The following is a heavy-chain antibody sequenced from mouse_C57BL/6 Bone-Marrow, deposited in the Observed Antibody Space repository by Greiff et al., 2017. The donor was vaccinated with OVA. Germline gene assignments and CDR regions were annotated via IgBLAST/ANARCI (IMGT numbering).Heavy chain of an antibody. V-gene: IGHV1-81*01. CDR2: IYPRSGNT. Sequence: QVQLQQSGAELARPGASVKLSCKASGYTFTSYGISWVKQRTGQGLEWIGEIYPRSGNTYYNEKFKGKATLTADKSSSTAYMELRSLTSEDSAVYFCARSHYGSSCYYAMDDWGQGTSVTVSS. CDR3: ARSHYGSSCYYAMDD. J-gene: IGHJ4*01. D-gene: IGHD1-1*01. CDR1: GYTFTSYG.